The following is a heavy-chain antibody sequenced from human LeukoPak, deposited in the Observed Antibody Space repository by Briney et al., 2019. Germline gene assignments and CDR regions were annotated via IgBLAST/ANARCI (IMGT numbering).Heavy chain of an antibody. CDR2: INPNSGGT. V-gene: IGHV1-2*02. J-gene: IGHJ4*02. Sequence: ASVKVSSKASGYTFTGYYMHWVRQAPGQGLEWMGWINPNSGGTNYAQKFQGRVTMTRDTSISTAYMELSRLRSDDTAVYYCARDYYGSGSYYTDWGQGTLVTVSS. CDR3: ARDYYGSGSYYTD. CDR1: GYTFTGYY. D-gene: IGHD3-10*01.